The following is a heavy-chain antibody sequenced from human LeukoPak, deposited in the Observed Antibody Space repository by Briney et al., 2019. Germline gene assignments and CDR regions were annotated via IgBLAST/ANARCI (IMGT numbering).Heavy chain of an antibody. V-gene: IGHV4-38-2*02. J-gene: IGHJ4*02. CDR3: ASDAPGLLGY. D-gene: IGHD2-15*01. Sequence: PSETLSLTCTVSGFSIRSGYYWGWIRQPPGKGLEWIGNIHHSGTTYYNPSLKSRVTISVDTSKNQFSEKLTSVTATDTAVYYCASDAPGLLGYWGQGTLVTVSS. CDR2: IHHSGTT. CDR1: GFSIRSGYY.